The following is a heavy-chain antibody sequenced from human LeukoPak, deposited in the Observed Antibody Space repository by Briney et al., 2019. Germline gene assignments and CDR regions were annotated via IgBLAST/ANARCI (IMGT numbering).Heavy chain of an antibody. J-gene: IGHJ5*02. Sequence: GGSLRLSCTASRLTFGDYGMSWVRQAPGKGLEWVSGINWNGGSTGYADSVKGRFTISRDNAKSSLYLQMNSLRAEDTALYHCARGSRSTWFDPWGQGTLVTVSS. CDR2: INWNGGST. CDR3: ARGSRSTWFDP. V-gene: IGHV3-20*01. D-gene: IGHD6-6*01. CDR1: RLTFGDYG.